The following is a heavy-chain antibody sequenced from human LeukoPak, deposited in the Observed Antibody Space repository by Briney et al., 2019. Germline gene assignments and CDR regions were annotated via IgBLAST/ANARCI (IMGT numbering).Heavy chain of an antibody. Sequence: EASVKVSCKASGYTFTGYYMHWVRQAPGQGLEWMGWVNPNSGDTKNAQKFQGRVTTTRDTSISTVYMEMSRLTSDDTAVYYCARDGGLDYWGQGTLVTVSS. D-gene: IGHD3-16*01. V-gene: IGHV1-2*02. CDR3: ARDGGLDY. CDR2: VNPNSGDT. CDR1: GYTFTGYY. J-gene: IGHJ4*02.